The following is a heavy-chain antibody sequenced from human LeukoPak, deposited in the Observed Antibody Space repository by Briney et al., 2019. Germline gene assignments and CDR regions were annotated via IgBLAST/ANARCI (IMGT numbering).Heavy chain of an antibody. CDR1: GFTFSSYN. J-gene: IGHJ2*01. CDR3: ARGAARPYWYFDL. CDR2: ISGSGSYI. Sequence: GGSLRLSCAASGFTFSSYNMNWVRQVPGKGLEWDSSISGSGSYIYNADSVKGRFTISRDNAKNSLYLQMNSLRADDTAIYYCARGAARPYWYFDLWGRGTLVTVSS. V-gene: IGHV3-21*01. D-gene: IGHD6-25*01.